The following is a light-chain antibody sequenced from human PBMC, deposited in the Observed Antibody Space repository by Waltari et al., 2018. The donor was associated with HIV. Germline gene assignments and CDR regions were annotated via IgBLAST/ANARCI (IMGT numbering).Light chain of an antibody. J-gene: IGLJ2*01. CDR3: QVWDSDSDHVV. V-gene: IGLV3-21*04. CDR2: YDR. CDR1: HIGNKN. Sequence: SYVLTQPPSVSVAPGKTATITCGGNHIGNKNVNRYQQKPGQAPVVVIFYDRDRPSGIPERFSGSSSANMATLTISRVEAGDEADYYCQVWDSDSDHVVFGVGTKLTVL.